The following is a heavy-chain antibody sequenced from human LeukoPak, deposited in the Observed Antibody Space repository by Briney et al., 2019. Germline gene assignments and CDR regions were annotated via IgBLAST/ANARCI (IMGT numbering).Heavy chain of an antibody. CDR3: ARPAAFGYFDY. J-gene: IGHJ4*02. V-gene: IGHV4-39*01. CDR2: IYYSGST. Sequence: SETLSLTCTVSGGSISSSSYYWGWIRQPPGKGLEWIGSIYYSGSTYYNPSLKSRVTISVDTSKNQFSLKLSSVTAADTAVYYCARPAAFGYFDYWGQGTLVTVSS. CDR1: GGSISSSSYY. D-gene: IGHD3-10*01.